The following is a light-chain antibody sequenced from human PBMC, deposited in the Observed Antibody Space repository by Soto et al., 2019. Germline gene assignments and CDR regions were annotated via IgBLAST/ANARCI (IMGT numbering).Light chain of an antibody. CDR3: SSYTSSRTPYV. J-gene: IGLJ1*01. CDR2: EVS. CDR1: SSDVGGYNY. V-gene: IGLV2-14*01. Sequence: QSALTQPASVSGSPGQSITISCTGTSSDVGGYNYVSWYQQHPGKAPKLMIYEVSNRTSGVSNRFSGSKSGNTASLTISGLQAEDEADYYCSSYTSSRTPYVFGTGTKVTVL.